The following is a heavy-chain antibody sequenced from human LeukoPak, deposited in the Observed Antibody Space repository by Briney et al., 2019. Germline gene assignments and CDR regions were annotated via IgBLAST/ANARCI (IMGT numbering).Heavy chain of an antibody. J-gene: IGHJ4*02. CDR3: ARVRRSMAPPLDY. Sequence: SETLSLTCAVYGGSFSGYYWSWIRQPPGKGLEWIGEINHSGSTNYNPSLKSRVTISVDTSKNQFSLKLSSVTAADTAVYYCARVRRSMAPPLDYWGQGTLVTVSS. V-gene: IGHV4-34*01. CDR1: GGSFSGYY. D-gene: IGHD5-24*01. CDR2: INHSGST.